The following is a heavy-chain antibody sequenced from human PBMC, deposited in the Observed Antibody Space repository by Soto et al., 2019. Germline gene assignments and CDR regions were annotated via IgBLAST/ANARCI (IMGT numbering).Heavy chain of an antibody. CDR3: AREFPKYSSGPNWFDP. D-gene: IGHD6-19*01. CDR1: GGPFSGYY. J-gene: IGHJ5*02. Sequence: SETLSLTCAVYGGPFSGYYWSWIRQPPGKGLEWIGEINHSGSTNYNPSLKSRVTISVDTSKNQFSLKLSSVTAADTAVYYCAREFPKYSSGPNWFDPWGQGTLVTVSS. CDR2: INHSGST. V-gene: IGHV4-34*01.